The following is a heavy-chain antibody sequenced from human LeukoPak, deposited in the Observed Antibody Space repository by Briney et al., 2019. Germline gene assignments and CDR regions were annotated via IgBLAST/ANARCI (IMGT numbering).Heavy chain of an antibody. D-gene: IGHD3-10*01. J-gene: IGHJ4*02. V-gene: IGHV3-21*01. CDR1: GFTFSSYS. CDR2: ISSSSSYI. Sequence: GGSLRLSCAASGFTFSSYSMNWVRQAPGKGLEGVSSISSSSSYIYYADSVKGRFTISRDNAKNSLYLQMNSLRAEDTAVYYCARGGSGSYYPFDYWGQGTLVTVSS. CDR3: ARGGSGSYYPFDY.